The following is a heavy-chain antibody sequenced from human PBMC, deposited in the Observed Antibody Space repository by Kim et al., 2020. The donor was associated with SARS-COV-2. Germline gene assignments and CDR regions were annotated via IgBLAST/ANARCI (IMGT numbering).Heavy chain of an antibody. CDR3: ARGGYSGNYYYYVMDV. D-gene: IGHD1-26*01. J-gene: IGHJ6*02. V-gene: IGHV1-46*01. Sequence: QKFQGRITMTRDMSTSTVYMELSSLRSEDTAVYYCARGGYSGNYYYYVMDVWGQGTTVTVSS.